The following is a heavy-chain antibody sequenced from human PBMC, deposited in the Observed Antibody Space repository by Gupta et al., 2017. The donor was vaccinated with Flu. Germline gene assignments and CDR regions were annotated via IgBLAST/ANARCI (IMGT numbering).Heavy chain of an antibody. V-gene: IGHV1-2*02. CDR1: GYTFIDYH. CDR2: INPNSGDT. Sequence: QVQLVQSGAEVKKPGASVKVSCTASGYTFIDYHIHWVRQPPGQGLEWMGWINPNSGDTKYAQRFQGRVTMTRDTSISTAYMELSRLKSDDTVVYYCARNPGNWFDPWGQGTLVTVSS. CDR3: ARNPGNWFDP. J-gene: IGHJ5*02.